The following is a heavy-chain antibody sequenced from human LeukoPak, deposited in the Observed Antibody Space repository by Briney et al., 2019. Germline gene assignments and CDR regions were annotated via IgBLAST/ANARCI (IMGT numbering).Heavy chain of an antibody. Sequence: PGRSLRLSCAASGFTFSHYAMHWVRQAPGKWLEWVAIISFDGTNKYYADSVKGRFTISRDNSKNTLYLQMNSLRVEDTAVYYCARETMYALDIWGQGTMVTVSS. CDR3: ARETMYALDI. V-gene: IGHV3-30*03. D-gene: IGHD3-10*02. CDR2: ISFDGTNK. CDR1: GFTFSHYA. J-gene: IGHJ3*02.